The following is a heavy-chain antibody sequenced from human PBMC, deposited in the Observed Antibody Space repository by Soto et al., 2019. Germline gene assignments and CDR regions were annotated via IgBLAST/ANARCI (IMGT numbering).Heavy chain of an antibody. V-gene: IGHV4-31*03. CDR2: IYYSGST. Sequence: PWEPLSLRCTVSGCSISSGGYYWSWIRQHPGKGLEWIGYIYYSGSTYYNPSLKSRVTISVDTSKNQFSLKLSSVTAADTAVYYCARGVPAGSGYYYFDYWGQGTLVTVSS. CDR3: ARGVPAGSGYYYFDY. CDR1: GCSISSGGYY. J-gene: IGHJ4*02. D-gene: IGHD3-22*01.